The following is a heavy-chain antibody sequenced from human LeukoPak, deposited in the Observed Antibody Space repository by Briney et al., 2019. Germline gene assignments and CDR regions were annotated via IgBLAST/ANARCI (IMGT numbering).Heavy chain of an antibody. CDR3: ARDLGIAVAPSRDY. CDR2: ISAYNGNT. CDR1: GYTFTGYY. V-gene: IGHV1-18*04. Sequence: GASVKVSCKASGYTFTGYYMHWVRQAPGQGLEWMGWISAYNGNTNYAQKLQGRVTMTTDTSTSTAYMELRSLRSDDTAVYYCARDLGIAVAPSRDYWGQGTLVTVSS. D-gene: IGHD6-19*01. J-gene: IGHJ4*02.